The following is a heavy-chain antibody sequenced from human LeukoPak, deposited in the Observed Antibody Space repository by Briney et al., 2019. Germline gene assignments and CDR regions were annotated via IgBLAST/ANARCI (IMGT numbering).Heavy chain of an antibody. Sequence: GESLKISCKGSGSTFTSYWIGWVRQLPGKGLEWMGTIYPGDSDTRYSPSFQGQVTISADKSISTAYLQWSSLKASDTAMYYCARHKWSGYYRPEFDYWGQGTLVTVSS. CDR3: ARHKWSGYYRPEFDY. J-gene: IGHJ4*02. D-gene: IGHD3-3*01. V-gene: IGHV5-51*01. CDR1: GSTFTSYW. CDR2: IYPGDSDT.